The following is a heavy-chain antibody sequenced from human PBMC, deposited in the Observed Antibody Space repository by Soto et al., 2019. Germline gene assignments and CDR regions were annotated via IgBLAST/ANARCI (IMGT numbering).Heavy chain of an antibody. D-gene: IGHD3-10*01. J-gene: IGHJ4*02. CDR1: GGSISSSSYY. Sequence: SETLSLTCTVSGGSISSSSYYWGWIRQPPGKGLEWIGSIYYSGSTYYNPSLKSRVTISVDTSKNQFSLKLSSVTAADTAVYYCARRGDYGSGSYYLPIVDYWGQGTLVTVSS. CDR3: ARRGDYGSGSYYLPIVDY. CDR2: IYYSGST. V-gene: IGHV4-39*01.